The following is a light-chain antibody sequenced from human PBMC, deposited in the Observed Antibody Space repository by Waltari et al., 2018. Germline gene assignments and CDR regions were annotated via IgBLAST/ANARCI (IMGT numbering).Light chain of an antibody. CDR3: MQALQTVYT. CDR2: LGS. J-gene: IGKJ2*01. V-gene: IGKV2-28*01. Sequence: DIVMTQSPLPLAVTPGQPASISCRSSQSLLSSNGYTYLDWYLQKPGQSPQLLIYLGSTPASRVPDRFSGSGSGNEFTLKINRVEGGGFGVYYCMQALQTVYTFGQETKLGI. CDR1: QSLLSSNGYTY.